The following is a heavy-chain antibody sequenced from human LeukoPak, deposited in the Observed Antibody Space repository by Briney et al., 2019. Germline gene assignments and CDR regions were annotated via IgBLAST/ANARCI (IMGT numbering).Heavy chain of an antibody. CDR1: GFTFGDYW. Sequence: GGSLRLSCVASGFTFGDYWMHWVRQTPGKGLVWVSRINGDGETTDYADSVKRRFAISRDSDTLYLQMSGLSVEDTAVYYCARSRYSSSSGGIDYWGQGTMVTVSS. J-gene: IGHJ4*02. CDR3: ARSRYSSSSGGIDY. V-gene: IGHV3-74*01. CDR2: INGDGETT. D-gene: IGHD6-6*01.